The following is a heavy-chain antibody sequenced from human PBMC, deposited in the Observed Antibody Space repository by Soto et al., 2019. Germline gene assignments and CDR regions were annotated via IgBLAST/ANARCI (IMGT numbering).Heavy chain of an antibody. J-gene: IGHJ4*02. CDR1: GFTFSTYT. D-gene: IGHD3-22*01. Sequence: QPGGSLRLSCAASGFTFSTYTIHWVRQAPGKGLEWVALISYDGSNKYYADSVKGRFTISRDNSKNTLYLQMNSLRAGDTAVYFCARGSQYYYDGSGPLDCWGQGTLVTVSS. V-gene: IGHV3-30-3*01. CDR3: ARGSQYYYDGSGPLDC. CDR2: ISYDGSNK.